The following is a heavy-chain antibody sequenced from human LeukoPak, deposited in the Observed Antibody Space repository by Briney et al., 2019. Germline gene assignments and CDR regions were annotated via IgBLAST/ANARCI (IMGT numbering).Heavy chain of an antibody. Sequence: GGSLRLSCAASGFTFSSYWMTWVRQAPGRGLEWVATIKADGSDKYYVNSVKGRFTISRDNAKNSLSLQMDSLRAEDTAMYYCARGGLWGGDYWGQGTLVTVSS. V-gene: IGHV3-7*01. D-gene: IGHD3-16*01. CDR2: IKADGSDK. CDR3: ARGGLWGGDY. J-gene: IGHJ4*02. CDR1: GFTFSSYW.